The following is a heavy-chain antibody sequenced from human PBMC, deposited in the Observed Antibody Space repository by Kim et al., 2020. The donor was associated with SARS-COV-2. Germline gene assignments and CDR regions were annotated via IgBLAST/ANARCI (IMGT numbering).Heavy chain of an antibody. V-gene: IGHV4-59*01. J-gene: IGHJ6*02. Sequence: SETLSLTCTVSGGSISSYYWSWIRQPPGKGLEWIGYIYYSGSTNYNPSLKSRVTISVDTSKNQFSLKLSSVTAADTAVYYCARDRVGATGGDYYYGMDVWGQGTTVTVSS. CDR2: IYYSGST. CDR3: ARDRVGATGGDYYYGMDV. D-gene: IGHD1-26*01. CDR1: GGSISSYY.